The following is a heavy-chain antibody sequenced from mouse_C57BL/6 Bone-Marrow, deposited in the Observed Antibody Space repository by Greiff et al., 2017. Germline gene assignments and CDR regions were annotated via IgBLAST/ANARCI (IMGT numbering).Heavy chain of an antibody. CDR2: IYPGSGST. D-gene: IGHD2-3*01. Sequence: QVQLQQPGAELVKPGASVKMSCKASGYTFTSYWITWVKQRPGQGLEWIGDIYPGSGSTNYNEKFKSKATLTVDTSSSTAYMQLSSLTSEDSAGYYCAPMISYYVDYWGEDTTLTDSS. CDR3: APMISYYVDY. V-gene: IGHV1-55*01. J-gene: IGHJ2*01. CDR1: GYTFTSYW.